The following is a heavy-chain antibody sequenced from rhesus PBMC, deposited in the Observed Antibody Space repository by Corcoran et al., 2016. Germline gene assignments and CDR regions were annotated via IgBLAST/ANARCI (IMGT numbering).Heavy chain of an antibody. J-gene: IGHJ4*01. V-gene: IGHV4-169*02. Sequence: QLQLQESGPGLVKPSETLSVTCAVSGGSISSSYWSWIRPAPGKGREWIGYIYGSGSSTNYNPSLKSRVTLSVDTSKNQLSLKLSSVTTADTAVYYCARDLDTAGTVFDYWGQGVLVTVSS. D-gene: IGHD5-30*01. CDR3: ARDLDTAGTVFDY. CDR2: IYGSGSST. CDR1: GGSISSSY.